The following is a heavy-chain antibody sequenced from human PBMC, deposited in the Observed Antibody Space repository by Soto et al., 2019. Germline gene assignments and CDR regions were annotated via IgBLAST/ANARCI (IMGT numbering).Heavy chain of an antibody. D-gene: IGHD4-4*01. CDR3: AKDPAPYSNFANWFDP. V-gene: IGHV3-23*01. CDR1: GFTFSSFA. CDR2: ISGSDGT. J-gene: IGHJ5*02. Sequence: GFLKPFRAASGFTFSSFAIKWVRQASGKGLEWVSFISGSDGTYYADSVKGRFTISRDNSKNTLYLQMNSLRAEDTAVYYCAKDPAPYSNFANWFDPWGQGTQVTVSS.